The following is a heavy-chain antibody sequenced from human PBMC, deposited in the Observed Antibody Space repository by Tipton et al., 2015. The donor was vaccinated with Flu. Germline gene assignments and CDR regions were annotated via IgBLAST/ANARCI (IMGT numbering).Heavy chain of an antibody. V-gene: IGHV3-21*01. D-gene: IGHD6-13*01. CDR3: ASSGYSSSWYPPYYFDY. CDR1: GFTFSSYS. CDR2: ISSSSSYI. J-gene: IGHJ4*02. Sequence: SLRLSCPASGFTFSSYSMNWVRQAPGKGLEWVSSISSSSSYIYYADSVKGRFTISRDDAKNSLYLQMNSLRAEDTAVYYCASSGYSSSWYPPYYFDYWGQGTLVTVSS.